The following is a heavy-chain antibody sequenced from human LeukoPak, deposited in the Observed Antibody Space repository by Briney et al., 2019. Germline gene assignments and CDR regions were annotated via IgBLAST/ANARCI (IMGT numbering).Heavy chain of an antibody. V-gene: IGHV3-33*01. D-gene: IGHD1-26*01. CDR1: GFTFSSYG. CDR2: IWSDGSNK. J-gene: IGHJ4*02. Sequence: TGGSLRLSCAASGFTFSSYGIDWVRQGPGKGLEWVAVIWSDGSNKYYADSVKGRFTISRDNSKNTAYLQMNSLRADDTAVYYCARGPATRVYYFDYWGQGTLVTVSS. CDR3: ARGPATRVYYFDY.